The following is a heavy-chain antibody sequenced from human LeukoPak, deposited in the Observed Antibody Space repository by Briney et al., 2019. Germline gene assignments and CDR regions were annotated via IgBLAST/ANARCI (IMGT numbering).Heavy chain of an antibody. CDR2: ISGSGGST. CDR1: GFTFSSYA. CDR3: AKGREGSWYAFDY. D-gene: IGHD6-13*01. Sequence: GGSLRLSCAASGFTFSSYAMSWVRQAPGKGLEWVSAISGSGGSTYYADSVKGGFTISRGNSKNTLYLQMNSLRAEDTAVYYCAKGREGSWYAFDYWGQGTLVTVSS. J-gene: IGHJ4*02. V-gene: IGHV3-23*01.